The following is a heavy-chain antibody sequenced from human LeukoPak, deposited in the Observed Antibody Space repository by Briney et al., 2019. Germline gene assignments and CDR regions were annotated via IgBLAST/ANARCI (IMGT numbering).Heavy chain of an antibody. CDR3: AGDVLGLVRVPEGYFDY. CDR2: ISYDGSNK. CDR1: GFTFSSYA. D-gene: IGHD3-10*01. J-gene: IGHJ4*02. V-gene: IGHV3-30*04. Sequence: GGSLRLSCAASGFTFSSYAMHWVRQAPGKGLEWVAVISYDGSNKYYADSVKGRFTISRDNSKNTLYLRMNSLRAEDTAVYYCAGDVLGLVRVPEGYFDYWGQGTLVTVSS.